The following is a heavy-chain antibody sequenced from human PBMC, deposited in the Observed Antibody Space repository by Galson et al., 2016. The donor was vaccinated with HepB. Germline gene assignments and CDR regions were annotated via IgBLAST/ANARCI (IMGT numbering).Heavy chain of an antibody. CDR1: GFTFSSYN. CDR2: ISATGTTI. J-gene: IGHJ5*01. CDR3: ARDSRATFGEPNWFDP. D-gene: IGHD3-3*01. V-gene: IGHV3-48*03. Sequence: SLRLSCAASGFTFSSYNMNWVRQAPGKGLDWISYISATGTTIDYADPVKGRFIISRDNAKNSLYLQMNSLRVEDAAVYYCARDSRATFGEPNWFDPWGQGTLVIVSS.